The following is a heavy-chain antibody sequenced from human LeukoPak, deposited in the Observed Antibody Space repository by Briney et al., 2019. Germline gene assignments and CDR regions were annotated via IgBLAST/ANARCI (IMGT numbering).Heavy chain of an antibody. CDR2: VNLQGST. Sequence: SGTLSLTCGVSGGSITNTNYWTWVRQPPGKGLEWIGEVNLQGSTNYNPSLMGRVAISVDTSENHISLQLPSVTAADTAVYYCAREGGPYRPLDYSGQGTLVTVSS. CDR1: GGSITNTNY. J-gene: IGHJ4*02. V-gene: IGHV4-4*02. CDR3: AREGGPYRPLDY.